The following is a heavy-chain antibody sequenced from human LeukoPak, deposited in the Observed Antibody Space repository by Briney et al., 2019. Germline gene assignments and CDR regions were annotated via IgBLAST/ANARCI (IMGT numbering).Heavy chain of an antibody. D-gene: IGHD3-22*01. CDR2: IWYDGRTQ. Sequence: GGSLRLSCAASGFTFSTYGMHWVRQAPGKGLEWVAVIWYDGRTQFYAESVKGRFAVSRDNSKNTLYLQMNSLRAEDTAVYHCARGEYYHESSGYPNYWGQGTLVTVSS. CDR1: GFTFSTYG. J-gene: IGHJ4*02. V-gene: IGHV3-33*01. CDR3: ARGEYYHESSGYPNY.